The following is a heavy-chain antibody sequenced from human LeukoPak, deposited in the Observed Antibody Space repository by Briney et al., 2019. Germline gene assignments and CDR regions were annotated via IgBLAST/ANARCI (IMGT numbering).Heavy chain of an antibody. V-gene: IGHV4-59*01. CDR1: GGSISSYY. CDR3: ARTYYDFWSGPDWFDP. D-gene: IGHD3-3*01. J-gene: IGHJ5*02. Sequence: PSETLSLTCTVSGGSISSYYWSWIRQPPGKGLEWIGYIYYSGSTNYNPSLKSRVTISVDTSKNQFSLKLGSVTAADTAVYYCARTYYDFWSGPDWFDPWGQGTLVTVSS. CDR2: IYYSGST.